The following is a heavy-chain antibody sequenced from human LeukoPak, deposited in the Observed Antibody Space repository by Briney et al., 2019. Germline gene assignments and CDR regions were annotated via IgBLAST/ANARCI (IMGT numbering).Heavy chain of an antibody. J-gene: IGHJ4*02. CDR1: GASISSNY. Sequence: NASETLSLTCTVSGASISSNYWSWLRQPAGKGLEWIGRMYTSGNTHYSPSLKSRVTMSVDTSKNQFSLNLTSVTAADTAVYYCANGANSGSYFEDWGQGTLVTVSS. CDR3: ANGANSGSYFED. CDR2: MYTSGNT. V-gene: IGHV4-4*07. D-gene: IGHD1-26*01.